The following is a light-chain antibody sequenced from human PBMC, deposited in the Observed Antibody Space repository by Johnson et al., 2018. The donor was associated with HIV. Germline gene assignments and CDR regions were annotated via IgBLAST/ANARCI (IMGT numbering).Light chain of an antibody. CDR1: SSNIGNNY. J-gene: IGLJ1*01. V-gene: IGLV1-51*02. Sequence: QSILTQPPSVSAAPGQKVTISCSGSSSNIGNNYVSWYQQLPGTAPKLLIYENNKRPSGIPDRFSGSKSGTSATLGIPGLHTGAEADYYCGTWDSSLSAGYVLGTGTKVTVL. CDR2: ENN. CDR3: GTWDSSLSAGYV.